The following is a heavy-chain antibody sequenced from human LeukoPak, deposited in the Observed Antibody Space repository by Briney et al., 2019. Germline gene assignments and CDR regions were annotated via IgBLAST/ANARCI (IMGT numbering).Heavy chain of an antibody. CDR3: AKDLRVH. CDR2: ISYDGSSK. D-gene: IGHD3-10*01. CDR1: GFTFSSYA. Sequence: GGSLRLPCAASGFTFSSYAMSWVRQAPGKGLEWVAVISYDGSSKYYADSVKGRFTISRDNSKNTLYLQMNSLRAEDTALYYCAKDLRVHWGQGTLVTVSS. V-gene: IGHV3-30*04. J-gene: IGHJ4*02.